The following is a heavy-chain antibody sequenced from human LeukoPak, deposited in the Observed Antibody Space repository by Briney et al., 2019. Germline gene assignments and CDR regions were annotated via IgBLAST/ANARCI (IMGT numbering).Heavy chain of an antibody. CDR2: IYHSGST. CDR3: ASVNRNDLGIPY. CDR1: GGSISSSNW. V-gene: IGHV4-4*02. J-gene: IGHJ4*02. D-gene: IGHD1-20*01. Sequence: ASGTLSLTCAVSGGSISSSNWWSWVRQPPGKGLEWIGEIYHSGSTNYNPSLKSRVTISVDKSKNQFSLKLSSVTAADTAVYYRASVNRNDLGIPYWGQGTLVTVSS.